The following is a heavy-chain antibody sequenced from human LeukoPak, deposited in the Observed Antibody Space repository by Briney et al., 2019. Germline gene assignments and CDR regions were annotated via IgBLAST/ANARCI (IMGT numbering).Heavy chain of an antibody. Sequence: SETLSLTCTVSGGSISSSSYYWGWIRQPPGKGLEWIGSIYYSGSTYYNPSLKSRVTISVDTSKNQFSLKLSSVTAADTAVYYSERRVYDILTPDYFDYWGQGTLVAVSS. D-gene: IGHD3-9*01. CDR3: ERRVYDILTPDYFDY. CDR1: GGSISSSSYY. J-gene: IGHJ4*02. CDR2: IYYSGST. V-gene: IGHV4-39*01.